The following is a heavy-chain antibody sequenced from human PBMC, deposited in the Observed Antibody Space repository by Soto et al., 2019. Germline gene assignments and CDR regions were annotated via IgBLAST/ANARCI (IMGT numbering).Heavy chain of an antibody. Sequence: IPLVQSGPEVKKPGASVKVSCKASGYRFNDYAISWVRQAPGQGLEWMGWISAYSGQTNLAEKFKGRGTMTAEASTTTAYIELRSLRSDDTAIYFCVRDPRDYFGSGTSPHPWGQGTLVTVSS. CDR1: GYRFNDYA. J-gene: IGHJ5*02. D-gene: IGHD3-10*01. V-gene: IGHV1-18*01. CDR3: VRDPRDYFGSGTSPHP. CDR2: ISAYSGQT.